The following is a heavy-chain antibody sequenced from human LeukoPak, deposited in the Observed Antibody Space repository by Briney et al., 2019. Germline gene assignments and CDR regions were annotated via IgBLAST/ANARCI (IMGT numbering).Heavy chain of an antibody. J-gene: IGHJ4*02. CDR1: GFTFSSYG. V-gene: IGHV3-23*01. CDR3: AKDPDYGDYYFDY. D-gene: IGHD4-17*01. Sequence: AGGSLRLSCAASGFTFSSYGMSWVRQAPGKGLEWVSAISGSGGSTYYADSVKGRFTISRDNSKNTLYLQMNSLRAEDTAVYYCAKDPDYGDYYFDYWGQGTLVTVSS. CDR2: ISGSGGST.